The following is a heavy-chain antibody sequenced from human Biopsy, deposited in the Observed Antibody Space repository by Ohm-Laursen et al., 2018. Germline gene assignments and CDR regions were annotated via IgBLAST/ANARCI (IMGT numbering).Heavy chain of an antibody. CDR2: ISAAGPAM. V-gene: IGHV3-11*01. J-gene: IGHJ4*02. Sequence: SLRLSCAASGFTFSDFYMSWIRQAPGKGLEWISYISAAGPAMFYADSARGRFTISRDNANNLLYLQMDSLRAEDTAVYYCARRRPIDYWGQGILVTVSS. CDR1: GFTFSDFY. CDR3: ARRRPIDY.